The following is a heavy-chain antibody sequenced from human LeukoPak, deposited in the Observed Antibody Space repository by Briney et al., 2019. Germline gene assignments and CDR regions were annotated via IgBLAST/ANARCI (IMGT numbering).Heavy chain of an antibody. D-gene: IGHD4-23*01. CDR1: GYTFTNYG. V-gene: IGHV1-18*01. CDR2: ISGYNGNT. CDR3: AREGYGGSPDY. J-gene: IGHJ4*02. Sequence: ASVKVSCKASGYTFTNYGINWVRQAPGQGLEWMGWISGYNGNTNYAQKLQGRVTMTTDTSTTTAYMELRSLRSDDTAMYYCAREGYGGSPDYWGQGTLVTVSS.